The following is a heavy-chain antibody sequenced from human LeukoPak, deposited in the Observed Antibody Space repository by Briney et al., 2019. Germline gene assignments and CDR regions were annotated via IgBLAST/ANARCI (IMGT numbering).Heavy chain of an antibody. D-gene: IGHD3-22*01. V-gene: IGHV3-7*01. CDR1: GFTFSSYW. CDR3: ARDPSYYDSSGYYSSY. Sequence: GGSLRLSCAASGFTFSSYWMSWVRQAPGKGLEWVANIKQDGSEKYYVDSVKGRFTISRDNAKNSLYLQMNSLRAEDTAVYYCARDPSYYDSSGYYSSYWGQGTLVTVSS. J-gene: IGHJ4*02. CDR2: IKQDGSEK.